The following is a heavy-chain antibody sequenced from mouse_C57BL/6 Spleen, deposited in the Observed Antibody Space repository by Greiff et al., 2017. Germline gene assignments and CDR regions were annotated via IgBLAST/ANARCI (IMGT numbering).Heavy chain of an antibody. V-gene: IGHV5-16*01. J-gene: IGHJ2*01. CDR1: GFTFSDYY. CDR2: INYDGSST. CDR3: ARGIYVDY. Sequence: EVKLMESEGGLVQPGSSMKLSCTASGFTFSDYYMAWVRQVPEKGLEWVANINYDGSSTYYLDSLKSRFIISRDNAKNILYLQMSSLKSEDTATYYCARGIYVDYWGQGTTLTVSS.